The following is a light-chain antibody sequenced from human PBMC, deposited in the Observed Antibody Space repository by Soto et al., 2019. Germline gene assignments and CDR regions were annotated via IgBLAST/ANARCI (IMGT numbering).Light chain of an antibody. CDR2: LCS. Sequence: DIVLTQLPFSGPFTPGDPASIACWSSQIRLHSNGYNYLDWYLQKQGQSQQLLIYLCSNRASGVNDRFSGSGSGTDFTLKIRRVEAEDVGVYYCLKTLETPRTGGQGTTGDIK. J-gene: IGKJ1*01. V-gene: IGKV2-28*01. CDR1: QIRLHSNGYNY. CDR3: LKTLETPRT.